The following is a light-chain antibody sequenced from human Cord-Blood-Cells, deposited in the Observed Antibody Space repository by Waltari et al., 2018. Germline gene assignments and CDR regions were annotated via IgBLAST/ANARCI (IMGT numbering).Light chain of an antibody. CDR2: DVS. V-gene: IGLV2-14*01. CDR1: SRDAGGHNY. CDR3: SSYTSSSTWV. J-gene: IGLJ3*02. Sequence: QSALTQPASVSGSPGQSITISCPGTSRDAGGHNYVSWYQQHPGKAPKLMIYDVSKRPSGVSNRFSGSKSGNTASLTISGLQAEDEADYYCSSYTSSSTWVFGGGTKLTVL.